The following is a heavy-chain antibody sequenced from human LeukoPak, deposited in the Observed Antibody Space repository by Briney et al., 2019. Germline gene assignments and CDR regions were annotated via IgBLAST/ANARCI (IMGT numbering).Heavy chain of an antibody. V-gene: IGHV3-30*02. CDR1: GFTFSGSG. CDR2: IRNDGSNN. CDR3: AKDDILTGYSLDY. J-gene: IGHJ4*02. D-gene: IGHD3-9*01. Sequence: PGGSLRLSCAVSGFTFSGSGMRGGPQGPGKGLGWGAFIRNDGSNNYYAGSVKRRFTISRDNSKNTLYFQINILRTEDTAIYHCAKDDILTGYSLDYWGQGTLVTVSS.